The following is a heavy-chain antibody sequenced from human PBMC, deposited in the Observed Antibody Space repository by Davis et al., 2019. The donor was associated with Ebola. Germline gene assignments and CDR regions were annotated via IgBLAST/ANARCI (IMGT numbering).Heavy chain of an antibody. CDR1: GYTFTSYG. CDR3: ARVPTMIVVATDWGMDV. J-gene: IGHJ6*02. D-gene: IGHD3-22*01. Sequence: AASVKVSCKASGYTFTSYGISWVRQAPGQGLEWMGWINAGNGNTKYSQKFQGRVTITRDTSASTAYMELSSLRSEDTAVYYCARVPTMIVVATDWGMDVWGQGTTVTVSS. V-gene: IGHV1-3*01. CDR2: INAGNGNT.